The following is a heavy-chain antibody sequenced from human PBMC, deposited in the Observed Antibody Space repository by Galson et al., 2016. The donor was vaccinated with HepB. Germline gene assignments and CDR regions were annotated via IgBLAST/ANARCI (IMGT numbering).Heavy chain of an antibody. CDR1: GFTFSRYS. D-gene: IGHD3-3*01. V-gene: IGHV3-21*01. CDR3: ARGPSDSDFGSYFDS. CDR2: ISSGSTYI. Sequence: SLRLSCAASGFTFSRYSMNWVRQAPGRGLEWVASISSGSTYIYYVDSVKGRFTVSRDNAKNSLYLQMNSLRAEETDVYFCARGPSDSDFGSYFDSWGQGALVTVSS. J-gene: IGHJ5*01.